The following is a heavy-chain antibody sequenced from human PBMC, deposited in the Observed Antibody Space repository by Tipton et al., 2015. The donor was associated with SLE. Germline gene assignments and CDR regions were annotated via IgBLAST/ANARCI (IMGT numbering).Heavy chain of an antibody. CDR3: AQRQGP. Sequence: QLVQSVPEVKKPGASVKVSCKASGYTFTTYDINWVRQATGQGLEWMGWMNPNSGNTGYAQRFQDRVTMTTDTSTSTAYMELRSLRSDDTAVYYCAQRQGPWGQGTLVTVSS. CDR2: MNPNSGNT. J-gene: IGHJ5*02. CDR1: GYTFTTYD. V-gene: IGHV1-8*02. D-gene: IGHD6-25*01.